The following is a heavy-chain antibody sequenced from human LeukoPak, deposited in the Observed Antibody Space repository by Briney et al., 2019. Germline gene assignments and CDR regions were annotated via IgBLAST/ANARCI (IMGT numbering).Heavy chain of an antibody. Sequence: PSETLSLTCTVSGGPISSYYWSWIRQPPGKGLEWIGYIYYSGSTNYNPSLKSRVTISVDTSKNQFSLKLSSVTAADTAVYYCARDTFTDDAFDIWGQRTMVTVSS. D-gene: IGHD3-16*01. CDR1: GGPISSYY. CDR3: ARDTFTDDAFDI. CDR2: IYYSGST. J-gene: IGHJ3*02. V-gene: IGHV4-59*01.